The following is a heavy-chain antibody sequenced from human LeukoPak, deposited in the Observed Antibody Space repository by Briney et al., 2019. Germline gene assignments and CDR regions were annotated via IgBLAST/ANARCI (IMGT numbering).Heavy chain of an antibody. CDR3: ARDVYCSSASCYTNHNWFDP. CDR1: GFSFSNYA. D-gene: IGHD2-2*02. J-gene: IGHJ5*02. Sequence: GGSLRLSCVSSGFSFSNYAMSWVRQAPGKGLEWVSSISGSGGSTHYADSVKGRFTISRDKTKNTLYLQMNSLRAEDTAVYYCARDVYCSSASCYTNHNWFDPWGQGTLVTVSS. CDR2: ISGSGGST. V-gene: IGHV3-23*01.